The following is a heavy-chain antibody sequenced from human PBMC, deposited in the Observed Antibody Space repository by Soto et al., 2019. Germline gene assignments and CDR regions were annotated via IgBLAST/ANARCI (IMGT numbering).Heavy chain of an antibody. D-gene: IGHD6-19*01. CDR2: INAGNGNT. CDR1: GYTFTSYA. V-gene: IGHV1-3*01. Sequence: GASVKVSCKASGYTFTSYAMHWVRQAPGQRLEWMGWINAGNGNTKYSQKFQGRVTITRDTSASTAYMELSSLRSEDTAVYYCARGHSSGWYGYFQHWGQGTLVTVSS. J-gene: IGHJ1*01. CDR3: ARGHSSGWYGYFQH.